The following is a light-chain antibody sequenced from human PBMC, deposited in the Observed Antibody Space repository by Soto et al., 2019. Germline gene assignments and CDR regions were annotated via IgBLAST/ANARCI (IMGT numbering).Light chain of an antibody. Sequence: EIVMTQSPATLSVSPGERATLSCRASQSVSSNLAWYQQKPGQAPRLLIYGASTRATGIPARFSGSGSGTEFTLTIRSLQSEDFAVYYCQQYNNWPRTFGQGPKVEIK. J-gene: IGKJ1*01. CDR1: QSVSSN. V-gene: IGKV3-15*01. CDR2: GAS. CDR3: QQYNNWPRT.